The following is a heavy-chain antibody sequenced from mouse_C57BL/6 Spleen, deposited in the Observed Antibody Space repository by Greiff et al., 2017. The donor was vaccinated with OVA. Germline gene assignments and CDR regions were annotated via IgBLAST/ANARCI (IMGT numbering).Heavy chain of an antibody. Sequence: EVQLQESGPGMVKPSQSLSLTCTVTGYSITSGYDWHWIRHFPGNKLEWMGYISYSGSTNYNPSLKSRISITHDTSKNHFFLKLNSVTTEDTATYYCARDYYGDWYFDVWGTGTTVTVSS. V-gene: IGHV3-1*01. CDR1: GYSITSGYD. D-gene: IGHD1-1*01. J-gene: IGHJ1*03. CDR3: ARDYYGDWYFDV. CDR2: ISYSGST.